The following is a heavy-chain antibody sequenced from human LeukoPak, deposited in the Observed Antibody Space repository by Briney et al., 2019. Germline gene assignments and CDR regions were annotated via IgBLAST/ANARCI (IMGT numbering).Heavy chain of an antibody. J-gene: IGHJ3*02. D-gene: IGHD4-11*01. CDR1: GFSFSSYS. Sequence: GGSLRLSCAASGFSFSSYSMNWVRQAPGKGLEYVSYISSGSGTIYYADSVQGRFTISRDNAKNSLYLQMNSLSAEDTAVYYCASAQKYSYDAFDIWGQGTMVTVSS. V-gene: IGHV3-48*04. CDR3: ASAQKYSYDAFDI. CDR2: ISSGSGTI.